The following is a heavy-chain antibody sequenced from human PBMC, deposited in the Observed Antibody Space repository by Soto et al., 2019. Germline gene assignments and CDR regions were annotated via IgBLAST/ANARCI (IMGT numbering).Heavy chain of an antibody. Sequence: SETLSLTCTVSGGSISSGGYYWSWIRQHPGKGLEGIGYIYYSGSTYYNPSLKSRVTISVDTSKNKFSLKLCSVTAADTAVYYGARGGGYCSGGSCAIFAFDIWGQGTMVTVSS. J-gene: IGHJ3*02. CDR1: GGSISSGGYY. D-gene: IGHD2-15*01. CDR3: ARGGGYCSGGSCAIFAFDI. CDR2: IYYSGST. V-gene: IGHV4-31*03.